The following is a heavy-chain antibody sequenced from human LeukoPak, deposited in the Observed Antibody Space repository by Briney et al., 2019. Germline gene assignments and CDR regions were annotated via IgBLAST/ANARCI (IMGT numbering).Heavy chain of an antibody. V-gene: IGHV3-23*01. CDR1: GFTFSSYA. Sequence: GGSLRLSCAASGFTFSSYAMSWVRQAPGKGLEWVSAISGSGGSTYYADSVKGRFTISRDNSKNTLYLQMNSLRAEDTAVYFCAKEGTIFGVVISNFFDYWGQGTLVTVSS. D-gene: IGHD3-3*01. CDR2: ISGSGGST. J-gene: IGHJ4*02. CDR3: AKEGTIFGVVISNFFDY.